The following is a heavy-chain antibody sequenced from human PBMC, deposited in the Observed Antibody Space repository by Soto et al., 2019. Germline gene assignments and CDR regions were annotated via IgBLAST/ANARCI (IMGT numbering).Heavy chain of an antibody. J-gene: IGHJ4*02. Sequence: PGGSLRLSCAVSGFTVSDHYMDWVRQAPGKGLEWVGRTRNKANSYSTEYAASVKGRFTISRDDSKNSLYLQMNSLKTEDTAVYYCARDSPVAAIDYWGQGTLVTVYS. V-gene: IGHV3-72*01. D-gene: IGHD2-15*01. CDR2: TRNKANSYST. CDR1: GFTVSDHY. CDR3: ARDSPVAAIDY.